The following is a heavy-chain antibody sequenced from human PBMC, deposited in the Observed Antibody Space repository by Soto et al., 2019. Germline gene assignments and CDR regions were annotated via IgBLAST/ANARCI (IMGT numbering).Heavy chain of an antibody. D-gene: IGHD3-3*01. CDR3: ASQPDDFWSGSNPTYYYYYGMDV. CDR1: GGSISSSSYY. Sequence: TSETLSLTCTVSGGSISSSSYYWGWIRQPPGKGLEWIGSIYYSGSTYYNPSLKSRVTISVDTSKNQFSLKLSSVTAADTAVYYCASQPDDFWSGSNPTYYYYYGMDVWGQGTTVTVSS. J-gene: IGHJ6*02. V-gene: IGHV4-39*01. CDR2: IYYSGST.